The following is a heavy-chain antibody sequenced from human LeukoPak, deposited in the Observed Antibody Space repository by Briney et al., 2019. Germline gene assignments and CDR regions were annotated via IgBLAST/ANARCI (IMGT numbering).Heavy chain of an antibody. D-gene: IGHD3-22*01. Sequence: PSQTLSLTCTVSGGSISSGGYYWSWIRQHPGKGLEWIGYIYYSGSTYYNPSLKSRVTISVDTSKNQFSLKLSSVTAADTAVYYCARVVGDDSSGYPYYFDYWGQGTLVTVSS. CDR1: GGSISSGGYY. CDR3: ARVVGDDSSGYPYYFDY. CDR2: IYYSGST. V-gene: IGHV4-31*03. J-gene: IGHJ4*02.